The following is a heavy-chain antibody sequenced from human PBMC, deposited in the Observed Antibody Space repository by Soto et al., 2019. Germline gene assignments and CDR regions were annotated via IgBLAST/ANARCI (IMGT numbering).Heavy chain of an antibody. J-gene: IGHJ4*02. V-gene: IGHV3-23*01. CDR1: GFTFSSYA. CDR3: AKGNLIVVVAATLDY. Sequence: SLRLSCAASGFTFSSYAMSWVRQAPGKGLEWVSAISGSGGSTYYADSVKGRFTISRDNSKNTLYLQMNSLRAEDTAVYYCAKGNLIVVVAATLDYWGQGTLVTVSS. CDR2: ISGSGGST. D-gene: IGHD2-15*01.